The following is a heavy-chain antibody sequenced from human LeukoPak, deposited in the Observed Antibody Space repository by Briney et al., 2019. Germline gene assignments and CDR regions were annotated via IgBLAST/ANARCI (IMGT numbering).Heavy chain of an antibody. J-gene: IGHJ4*02. CDR1: GGSISSYY. V-gene: IGHV4-59*01. D-gene: IGHD3-22*01. CDR2: IYYSGST. Sequence: KTSETLSLTCTVSGGSISSYYWSWIRQPPGKGLEWIGYIYYSGSTNYNPSLKSRVTISVGTSKNQFSLKLSSVTAADTAVYYCARWRNSGYYYGPYYFDYWGQGTLVTVSS. CDR3: ARWRNSGYYYGPYYFDY.